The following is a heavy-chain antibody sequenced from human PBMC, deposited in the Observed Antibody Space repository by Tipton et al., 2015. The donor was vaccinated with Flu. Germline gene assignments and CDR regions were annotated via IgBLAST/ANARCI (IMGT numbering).Heavy chain of an antibody. CDR1: GGSFSGYY. Sequence: TLSLTCAVYGGSFSGYYWSWIRQPPGKGLEWIGEINRSGSTNYNPSLKSRVTISVDTSKNQFSLKLSSVTAADTAVYYCARARQGYIYGHYYHYGMDVWGQGTTVTVSS. CDR3: ARARQGYIYGHYYHYGMDV. V-gene: IGHV4-34*01. D-gene: IGHD5-18*01. CDR2: INRSGST. J-gene: IGHJ6*02.